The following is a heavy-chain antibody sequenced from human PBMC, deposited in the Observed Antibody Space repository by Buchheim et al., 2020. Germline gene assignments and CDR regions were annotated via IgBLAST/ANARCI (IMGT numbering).Heavy chain of an antibody. CDR3: ARVDYAAGVLYFDH. Sequence: QVQLVESGGGLVKPGGSLRLSYAASGFSFRDSYMSWIRQAPGKGLEWLSYISSSGRTIHYADSVKGRFPISRDNAKNSLYLQMNSLRAEDTAVYYCARVDYAAGVLYFDHWGRGTL. CDR2: ISSSGRTI. V-gene: IGHV3-11*01. CDR1: GFSFRDSY. J-gene: IGHJ4*02. D-gene: IGHD3-10*01.